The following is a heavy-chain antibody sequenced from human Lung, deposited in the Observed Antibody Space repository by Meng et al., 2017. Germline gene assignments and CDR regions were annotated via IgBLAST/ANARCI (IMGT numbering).Heavy chain of an antibody. Sequence: QGQLKQWGAGLLKPSETLSLTCAVYGGSFSGYYWSWIRQPPGKGLEWIGEINHSGSTNYNPSLKSRVTISVDTSKNQFSLKLSSVTAADTAVYYCARPKQANWYFDLWGRGTLVTVSS. CDR2: INHSGST. V-gene: IGHV4-34*01. J-gene: IGHJ2*01. D-gene: IGHD1/OR15-1a*01. CDR1: GGSFSGYY. CDR3: ARPKQANWYFDL.